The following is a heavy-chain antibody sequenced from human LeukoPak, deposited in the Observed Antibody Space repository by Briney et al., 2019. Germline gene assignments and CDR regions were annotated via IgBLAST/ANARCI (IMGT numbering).Heavy chain of an antibody. J-gene: IGHJ6*02. V-gene: IGHV4-30-4*01. CDR1: GGSISSGDYY. CDR3: ARYCGGDCPDYYYYGMDV. Sequence: PSQTLSLTCTVSGGSISSGDYYWSWISQPPGTGLEWIGYIYYSGSTYYNPSLKSRVTISVDTPKNQFSLKLSSVTAADTAVYYCARYCGGDCPDYYYYGMDVWGQGTTVTVSS. D-gene: IGHD2-21*02. CDR2: IYYSGST.